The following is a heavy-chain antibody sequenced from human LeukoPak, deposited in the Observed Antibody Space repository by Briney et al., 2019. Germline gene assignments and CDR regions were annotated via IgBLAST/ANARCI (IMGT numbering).Heavy chain of an antibody. J-gene: IGHJ4*02. CDR1: GYTFSSYY. Sequence: GASVKVSCKASGYTFSSYYMHWVRQAPGQGLEWMGIINPRGGSTNYEEKFHGRITMTRDTSTSTVYMELSSLRSKDAAVYYCARGRVRQTNFDYWGQGTLVTVSS. CDR2: INPRGGST. D-gene: IGHD1-14*01. CDR3: ARGRVRQTNFDY. V-gene: IGHV1-46*01.